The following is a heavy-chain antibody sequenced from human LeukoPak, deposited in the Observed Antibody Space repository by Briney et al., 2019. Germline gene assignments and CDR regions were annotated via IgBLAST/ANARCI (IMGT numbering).Heavy chain of an antibody. J-gene: IGHJ4*02. D-gene: IGHD2-2*01. CDR1: GGTFSSYA. CDR3: ARVVSDIVVVPAAIPVIDY. V-gene: IGHV1-69*13. CDR2: IIPIFGTA. Sequence: ASVKVSCKASGGTFSSYAISWVRQAPGQGLEWMGGIIPIFGTANYAQKFQGRVTITADESTSTAYMELSRLRSDDTAVYYCARVVSDIVVVPAAIPVIDYWGQGTLVTVSS.